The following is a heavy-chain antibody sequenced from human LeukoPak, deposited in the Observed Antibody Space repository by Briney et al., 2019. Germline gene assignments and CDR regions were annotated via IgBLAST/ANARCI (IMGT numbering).Heavy chain of an antibody. CDR3: ARDRRWEEDGYAYCYYGMDV. CDR2: IIPILGIA. CDR1: GGTFSSYA. Sequence: SVKVSCKASGGTFSSYAISWVRQAPGQGLEWMGRIIPILGIANYAQKFQGRVTITADKSASTAYMELSSLRSEDTAVYYCARDRRWEEDGYAYCYYGMDVWGQGTTVTVSS. J-gene: IGHJ6*02. D-gene: IGHD5-24*01. V-gene: IGHV1-69*04.